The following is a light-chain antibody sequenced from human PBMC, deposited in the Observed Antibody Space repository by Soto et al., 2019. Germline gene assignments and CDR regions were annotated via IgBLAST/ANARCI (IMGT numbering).Light chain of an antibody. CDR1: QSISSW. CDR2: XAS. CDR3: QQYRSSCT. V-gene: IGKV1-5*01. J-gene: IGKJ1*01. Sequence: DIHMTQSPSTLAASFGDRVTVPXRASQSISSWLAWYQQYTGKAPKXXIVXASSLESGTPSRFSGRRSGTQFTITINVLQPDDFAADYWQQYRSSCTVGQGTKV.